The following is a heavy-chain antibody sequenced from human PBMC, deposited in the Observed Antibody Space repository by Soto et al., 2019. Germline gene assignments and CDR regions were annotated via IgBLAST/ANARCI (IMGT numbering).Heavy chain of an antibody. CDR1: GFTFSRYA. Sequence: GGSLRLSCAASGFTFSRYAMSWVRQAPGKGLEWVSAVSGSGDSTYYADSVKGRFTVSRDNSKNTLYLQMDNLRVEDTAVFYCAKVEAGDLLPQGYWGQATLVTVSS. CDR2: VSGSGDST. V-gene: IGHV3-23*01. J-gene: IGHJ4*02. D-gene: IGHD1-26*01. CDR3: AKVEAGDLLPQGY.